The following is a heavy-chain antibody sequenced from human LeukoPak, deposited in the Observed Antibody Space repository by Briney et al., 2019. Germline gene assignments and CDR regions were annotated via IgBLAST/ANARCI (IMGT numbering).Heavy chain of an antibody. CDR2: ISGTGGST. CDR1: GFTFSNYG. CDR3: TRDAPAASGSFDY. D-gene: IGHD6-13*01. Sequence: GGSLRLSCVASGFTFSNYGMNWVRQAPGKGLEWVSAISGTGGSTYYTDSVKGRFTISRDNAKNSLDLQMNSLRAEDTAVYFCTRDAPAASGSFDYWGQGTLVTVSS. J-gene: IGHJ4*02. V-gene: IGHV3-23*01.